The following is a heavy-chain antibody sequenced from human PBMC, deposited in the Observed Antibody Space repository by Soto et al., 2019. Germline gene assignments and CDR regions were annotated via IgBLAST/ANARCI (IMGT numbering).Heavy chain of an antibody. D-gene: IGHD4-17*01. CDR1: GFTFSSYA. Sequence: EVQLLESGGGLVQPGGSLRLSCAASGFTFSSYAMSWVRQAPGKGLEWVSAISGSGGSTYYADSVKGRFTISRDNSKNTLYLQMNSLRAEDTAVYYCANIYGDYVGSLDYWGQGTLVTVSS. V-gene: IGHV3-23*01. CDR3: ANIYGDYVGSLDY. J-gene: IGHJ4*02. CDR2: ISGSGGST.